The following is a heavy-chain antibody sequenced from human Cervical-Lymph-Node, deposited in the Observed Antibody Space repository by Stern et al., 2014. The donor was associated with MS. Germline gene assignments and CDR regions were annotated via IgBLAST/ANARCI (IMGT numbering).Heavy chain of an antibody. CDR3: ATQGASGFGVSPTGY. CDR1: GYIFTTSA. V-gene: IGHV7-4-1*02. Sequence: QLVQSGSELKKPGASVKVSCKTSGYIFTTSALNWVRQAPGQGLEWMGWINTNTGDPLYAQDFAGRVGFSLDTSVRTAYLQINILKPEDSAIYYCATQGASGFGVSPTGYWGQGTLVTVSS. J-gene: IGHJ4*02. CDR2: INTNTGDP. D-gene: IGHD1-26*01.